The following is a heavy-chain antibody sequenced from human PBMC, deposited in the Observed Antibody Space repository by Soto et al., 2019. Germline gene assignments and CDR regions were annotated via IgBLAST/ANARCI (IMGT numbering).Heavy chain of an antibody. CDR1: GYSFASYW. CDR2: IYPGDSDT. Sequence: PGESLKISCKGSGYSFASYWIGWVRQMPGKGLEWMGIIYPGDSDTRYSPSFQGQVTISADKSISTAYLQWSSLKASDTAMYYCARLPGMVRGNSYGMDVWGQGTTVTVSS. J-gene: IGHJ6*02. D-gene: IGHD3-10*01. V-gene: IGHV5-51*01. CDR3: ARLPGMVRGNSYGMDV.